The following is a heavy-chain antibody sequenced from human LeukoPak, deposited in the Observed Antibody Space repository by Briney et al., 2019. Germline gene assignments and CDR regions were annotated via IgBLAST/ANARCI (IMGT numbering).Heavy chain of an antibody. CDR3: ARGLYYYGSGSYYAETNWFDP. D-gene: IGHD3-10*01. CDR1: GGSISSYY. V-gene: IGHV4-4*07. Sequence: SETLSLTCTVSGGSISSYYWSWIRQPAGKGLEWIGRIYTSGSTNYNPSLKSRVTMSVDTSKNQFSLKLSSVTAADTAVYYCARGLYYYGSGSYYAETNWFDPWGQGTLVTVSS. J-gene: IGHJ5*02. CDR2: IYTSGST.